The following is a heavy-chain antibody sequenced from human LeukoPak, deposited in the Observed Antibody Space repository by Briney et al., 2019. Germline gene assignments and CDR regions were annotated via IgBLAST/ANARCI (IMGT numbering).Heavy chain of an antibody. CDR3: ARAGITCSTTSCLSY. V-gene: IGHV3-21*01. Sequence: GGSLRLSCAASGFTFSSYSMNWVRQAPGKGLEWVSSISSSSSYIYYADSVKGRFTISRDNAKNSLYLQMNSLRVEDTAVYYCARAGITCSTTSCLSYWGQGTLVTVSS. CDR1: GFTFSSYS. D-gene: IGHD2-2*01. CDR2: ISSSSSYI. J-gene: IGHJ4*02.